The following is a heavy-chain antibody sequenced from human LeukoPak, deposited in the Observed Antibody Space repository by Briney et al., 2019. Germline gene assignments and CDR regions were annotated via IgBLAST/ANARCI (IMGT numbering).Heavy chain of an antibody. D-gene: IGHD2-2*01. CDR2: IRSSSSYI. CDR3: ARDCSSTSCSLDY. V-gene: IGHV3-21*01. J-gene: IGHJ4*02. CDR1: GFTFSSYS. Sequence: GGSLRLSCAASGFTFSSYSMNWVRQAPGKGLEWVSSIRSSSSYIYYADSVKGRFTISRDNAKNSLYLQMNSLRAEDTAVYYCARDCSSTSCSLDYWGQGTLVTVSS.